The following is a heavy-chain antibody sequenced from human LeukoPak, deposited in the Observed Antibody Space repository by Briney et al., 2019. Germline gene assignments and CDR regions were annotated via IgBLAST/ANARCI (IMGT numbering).Heavy chain of an antibody. CDR1: GGSINSGGYY. CDR3: ARAPSSDDAFDI. Sequence: SETLSLTCTVSGGSINSGGYYWSWIRQHPGKGLEWIGYIYYSGSTYYNPSLKSRVTISVDTSKNQFSLKLSSVTAADTAVYYCARAPSSDDAFDIWGQGTMVTVSS. D-gene: IGHD3-22*01. CDR2: IYYSGST. J-gene: IGHJ3*02. V-gene: IGHV4-31*03.